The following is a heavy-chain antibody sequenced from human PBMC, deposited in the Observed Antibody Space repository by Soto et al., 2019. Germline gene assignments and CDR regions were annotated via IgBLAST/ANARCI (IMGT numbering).Heavy chain of an antibody. CDR3: ARQPHPLYNWNDVGWFDP. J-gene: IGHJ5*02. CDR1: GGSISSYY. Sequence: QVQLQESGPGLVKPSETLSLTCTVSGGSISSYYWSWIRQPPGKGLEWIGYIYYSGSTNYNHSLKSRVTISVDTSKNQFSLKLSSVTAADTAVYYCARQPHPLYNWNDVGWFDPWGQGTLVTVSS. CDR2: IYYSGST. V-gene: IGHV4-59*01. D-gene: IGHD1-1*01.